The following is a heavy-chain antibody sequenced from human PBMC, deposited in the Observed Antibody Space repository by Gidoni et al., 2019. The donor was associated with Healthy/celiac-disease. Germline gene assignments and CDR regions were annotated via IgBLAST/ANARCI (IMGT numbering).Heavy chain of an antibody. CDR3: ARGNTMVRGVSRHFDI. J-gene: IGHJ3*02. CDR2: INHSGST. D-gene: IGHD3-10*01. V-gene: IGHV4-34*01. CDR1: GGSFSGYY. Sequence: QVQLQQWGAGLLKPSETLSLTCAVYGGSFSGYYWSWIRQPPGKGLEWIGEINHSGSTNYNPSLKSRVTIPVDTSKNQFSLKLSSVTAADTAVYYCARGNTMVRGVSRHFDIWGQGTMVTVSS.